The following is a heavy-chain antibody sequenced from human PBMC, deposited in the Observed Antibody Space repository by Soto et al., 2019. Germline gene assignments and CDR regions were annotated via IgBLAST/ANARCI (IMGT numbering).Heavy chain of an antibody. D-gene: IGHD1-1*01. V-gene: IGHV1-18*01. CDR1: GYTFTSYG. Sequence: QVHLVQSGAEVKKPGASVKVSCKGSGYTFTSYGITWVRQATGQGLEWMGWISAHNGNTNYAQKLQGRVTVTRDTTPSTAYMELRGLRSDDTAVYYCARGRYGDYWGQGALVTVSS. CDR3: ARGRYGDY. CDR2: ISAHNGNT. J-gene: IGHJ4*02.